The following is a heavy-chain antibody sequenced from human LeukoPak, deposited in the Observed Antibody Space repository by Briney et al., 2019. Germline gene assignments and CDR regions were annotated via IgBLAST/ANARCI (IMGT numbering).Heavy chain of an antibody. D-gene: IGHD3-22*01. V-gene: IGHV1-46*01. CDR3: ARRTKNYYDSSGPFDY. CDR2: INPSGGST. CDR1: GYTFTSYY. Sequence: GASVKVSCKASGYTFTSYYMHWVRQAPGQGLEWMEIINPSGGSTSYAQKFQGRVTMTRDTSTSTVYMELSSLRSEDTAVYYCARRTKNYYDSSGPFDYWGQGTLVTVSS. J-gene: IGHJ4*02.